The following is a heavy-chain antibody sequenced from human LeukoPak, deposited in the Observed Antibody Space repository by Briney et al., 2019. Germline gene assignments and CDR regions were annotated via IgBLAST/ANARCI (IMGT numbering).Heavy chain of an antibody. CDR3: TREESNGYTYYFDY. CDR1: GFTFSSYS. D-gene: IGHD3-22*01. CDR2: ISSSSYI. Sequence: GGSLRLSCAASGFTFSSYSMNWVRQAPGKGLEWVSSISSSSYIYYADSVKGRFTISRDNAKNSLYLQMNSLRAEDTAVYYCTREESNGYTYYFDYWGQGTLVTVSS. V-gene: IGHV3-21*01. J-gene: IGHJ4*02.